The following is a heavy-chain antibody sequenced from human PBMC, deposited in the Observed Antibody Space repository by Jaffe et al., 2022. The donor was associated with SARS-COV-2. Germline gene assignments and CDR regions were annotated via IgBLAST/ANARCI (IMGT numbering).Heavy chain of an antibody. CDR3: ASIAVADSEEEFDY. J-gene: IGHJ4*02. Sequence: QVQLQQWGAGLLKPSETLSLTCAVYGGSFSGYYWSWIRQPPGKGLEWIGEINHSGSTNYNPSLKSRVTISVDTSKNQFSLKLSSVTAADTAVYYCASIAVADSEEEFDYWGQGTLVTVSS. V-gene: IGHV4-34*01. CDR2: INHSGST. CDR1: GGSFSGYY. D-gene: IGHD6-19*01.